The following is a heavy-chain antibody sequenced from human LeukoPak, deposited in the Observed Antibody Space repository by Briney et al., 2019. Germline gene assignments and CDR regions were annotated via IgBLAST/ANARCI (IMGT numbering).Heavy chain of an antibody. V-gene: IGHV4-34*01. Sequence: PAETLSLTCAVFGGSFSGYYWPGLRQAPGKGREWIGEINESGTTNYNASLNNRVTISVDTSKNQFSLKLTSLTAADTAVFYCARALMTLVRGVPRTTWFHPWGQGTLVTVSS. CDR3: ARALMTLVRGVPRTTWFHP. CDR2: INESGTT. J-gene: IGHJ5*02. CDR1: GGSFSGYY. D-gene: IGHD3-10*01.